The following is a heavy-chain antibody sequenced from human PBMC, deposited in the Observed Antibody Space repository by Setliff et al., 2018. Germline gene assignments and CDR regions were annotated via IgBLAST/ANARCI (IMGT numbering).Heavy chain of an antibody. CDR1: GYTFAKYG. Sequence: GASVKVSCKAFGYTFAKYGTSWVRQAPGQGLEWMGWISGYNGYTVYAQKLQGRVTLTTDTSTGTDYMEVRSLRSDDTAQYYFVRDRAAIVVGPPTAAFDIWGQGTMVTVSS. CDR2: ISGYNGYT. V-gene: IGHV1-18*01. J-gene: IGHJ3*02. CDR3: VRDRAAIVVGPPTAAFDI. D-gene: IGHD2-2*01.